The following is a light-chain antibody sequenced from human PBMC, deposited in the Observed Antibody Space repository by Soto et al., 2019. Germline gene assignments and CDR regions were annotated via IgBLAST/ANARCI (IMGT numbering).Light chain of an antibody. CDR1: QSVSSN. CDR2: GAS. V-gene: IGKV3-15*01. J-gene: IGKJ1*01. Sequence: EIVMTQSPATLSVSPGERATLSCRASQSVSSNLAWYQQKPGQDPRLLIYGASTRATGIPARFSGSGSGTEFTLTINSLQSEDFAIYFCQQYNNWPPDRTFGQGTKVEIK. CDR3: QQYNNWPPDRT.